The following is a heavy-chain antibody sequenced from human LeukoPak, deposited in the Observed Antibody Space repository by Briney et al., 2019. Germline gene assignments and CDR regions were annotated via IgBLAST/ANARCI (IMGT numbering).Heavy chain of an antibody. V-gene: IGHV6-1*01. CDR3: ASEKVTGTHSFDY. CDR1: GDSVSSNRGA. D-gene: IGHD6-19*01. CDR2: TYYRSKWYN. Sequence: SQTLSLTCAISGDSVSSNRGAWNWIRQPPSRGLEWLGRTYYRSKWYNDYAVSVKSRIIINTDTSKNQFSLQLNSVTPEDTSVYYCASEKVTGTHSFDYWSQGTLVTVSS. J-gene: IGHJ4*02.